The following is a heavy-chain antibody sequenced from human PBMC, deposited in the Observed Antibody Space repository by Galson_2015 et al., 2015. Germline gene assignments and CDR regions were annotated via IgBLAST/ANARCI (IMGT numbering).Heavy chain of an antibody. Sequence: SLRLSCAASGFTFSSNYMSWVRQAPGKGLEWVSVIYSGGSTYYADYVNGRFTISSDNSKNTLYLQMNSLRAEDTAVYYCARSVEGSYAPFDYWGQATLATVSS. CDR3: ARSVEGSYAPFDY. CDR1: GFTFSSNY. J-gene: IGHJ4*02. V-gene: IGHV3-66*02. D-gene: IGHD1-26*01. CDR2: IYSGGST.